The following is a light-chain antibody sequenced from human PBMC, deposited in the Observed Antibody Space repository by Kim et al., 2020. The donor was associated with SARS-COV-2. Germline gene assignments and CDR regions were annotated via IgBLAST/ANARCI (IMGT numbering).Light chain of an antibody. CDR2: SGK. CDR3: TSWDDSLNGLV. CDR1: TSNLGSYT. J-gene: IGLJ2*01. V-gene: IGLV1-44*01. Sequence: GQRVTYPGSGTTSNLGSYTVNSYQHLPGTAPKLLIYSGKQRPSGVPDRFSGAGSGTSASLAISGLQSDDEADYYCTSWDDSLNGLVFGGGTQLTVL.